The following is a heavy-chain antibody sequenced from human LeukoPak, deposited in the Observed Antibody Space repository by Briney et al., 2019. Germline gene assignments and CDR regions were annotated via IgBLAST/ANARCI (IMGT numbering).Heavy chain of an antibody. CDR3: ANSHYDDNWFDP. Sequence: GRSLRLSCAASGFTFSSFAMTWVRQAPGKGLEWVSGFDGNGPNTYYADSVKGRFTISRDNSKNTLYLQMNSLRAEDTAVYYCANSHYDDNWFDPWGQGTLVTVSS. J-gene: IGHJ5*02. CDR1: GFTFSSFA. V-gene: IGHV3-23*01. CDR2: FDGNGPNT. D-gene: IGHD3-22*01.